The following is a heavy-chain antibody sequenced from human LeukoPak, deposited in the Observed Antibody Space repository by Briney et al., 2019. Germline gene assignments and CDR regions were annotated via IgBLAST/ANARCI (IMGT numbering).Heavy chain of an antibody. D-gene: IGHD6-19*01. Sequence: ASVQVSCKASGYTFTSYGISWVRQAPGQGLEWMGWFSPYNGNTNYAQKLQGRVTMTTDTSTNTAYMELRSLRSGDTAVYYCARNSGWYGVSWGQGTLVTVSS. CDR1: GYTFTSYG. CDR2: FSPYNGNT. J-gene: IGHJ4*02. V-gene: IGHV1-18*01. CDR3: ARNSGWYGVS.